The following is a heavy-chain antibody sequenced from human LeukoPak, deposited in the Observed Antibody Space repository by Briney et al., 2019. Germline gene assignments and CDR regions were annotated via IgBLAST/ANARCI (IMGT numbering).Heavy chain of an antibody. CDR1: GGSISSGAYY. V-gene: IGHV4-31*03. J-gene: IGHJ4*02. Sequence: ASETLSLTCTVSGGSISSGAYYCSWIRQHPGRGLEWIGYILYSGSTYYNPSLKSRVTISVDTSNNQFSLKLSSVTAADTAVYYCARASYDSSGYHYFDYWGQGTLVTVSS. CDR3: ARASYDSSGYHYFDY. CDR2: ILYSGST. D-gene: IGHD3-22*01.